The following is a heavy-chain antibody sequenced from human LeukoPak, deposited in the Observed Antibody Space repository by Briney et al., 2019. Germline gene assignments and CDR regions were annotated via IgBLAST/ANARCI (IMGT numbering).Heavy chain of an antibody. Sequence: ASVKVSCKTSGYTFNSYGISWVRQAPGQGLAWMGWINPYNGNTNYAQNLQGRVTMTTDTSTSTAYMELRSLRSDDTAVYYCARDRGVVGYCSSTSCLDLDYWGQGTLVTVSS. D-gene: IGHD2-2*01. CDR3: ARDRGVVGYCSSTSCLDLDY. V-gene: IGHV1-18*01. CDR2: INPYNGNT. CDR1: GYTFNSYG. J-gene: IGHJ4*02.